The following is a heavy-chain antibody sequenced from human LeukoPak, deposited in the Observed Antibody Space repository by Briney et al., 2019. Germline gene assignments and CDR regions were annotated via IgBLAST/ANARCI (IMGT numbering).Heavy chain of an antibody. CDR3: AREHSGSYAVDY. V-gene: IGHV3-21*01. CDR1: GFTFSSYS. J-gene: IGHJ4*02. D-gene: IGHD1-26*01. Sequence: PGGSLRLSCAASGFTFSSYSMNWVRQAPGKGLEWVSSISSSSSYIYYADSVKGRFTISRDNSKNTLYLQMDSLRAEDTAVYSCAREHSGSYAVDYWGQGTLVTVSS. CDR2: ISSSSSYI.